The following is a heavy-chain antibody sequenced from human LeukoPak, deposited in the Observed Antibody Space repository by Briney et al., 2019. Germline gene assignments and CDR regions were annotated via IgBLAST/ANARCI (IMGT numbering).Heavy chain of an antibody. V-gene: IGHV3-11*05. J-gene: IGHJ4*02. CDR1: GFTFSDYY. D-gene: IGHD3-10*01. CDR3: ATEDGTGPLNFDY. CDR2: ISSSSSYT. Sequence: GGSLILSCAASGFTFSDYYMSWIRQAPGKGLEWVSYISSSSSYTNYADSVKGRFTISRDNAKNSLYLQMNSLRAEDTAVYYCATEDGTGPLNFDYWGQGTLVTVSS.